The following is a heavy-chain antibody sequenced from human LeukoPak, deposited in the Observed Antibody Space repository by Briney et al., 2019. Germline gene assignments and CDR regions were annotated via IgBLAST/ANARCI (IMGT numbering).Heavy chain of an antibody. V-gene: IGHV4-4*09. CDR3: ARSIVGATSHKTYYYYMDV. D-gene: IGHD1-26*01. CDR1: GGSISSYY. CDR2: IYTSGST. Sequence: SETLSLTCTVSGGSISSYYWSWIRQPPGKGLEWIGYIYTSGSTNYNPSLKSRVTISVDTSKNQFSLKLSSVTAADTAVYYRARSIVGATSHKTYYYYMDVWGKGTTVTVSS. J-gene: IGHJ6*03.